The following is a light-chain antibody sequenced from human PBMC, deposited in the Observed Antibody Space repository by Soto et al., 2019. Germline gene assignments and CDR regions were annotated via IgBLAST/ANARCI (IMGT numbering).Light chain of an antibody. CDR1: SSDVGGYNY. J-gene: IGLJ3*02. Sequence: QSALTQPASVSGSPGQSITISCTGTSSDVGGYNYVSWYQQHPGKAPKLMIYEVSNRPAGVYNRFSGSKYGNTASLTISGLQAEDEADYYCSSYTSSSTLGVFGGGTKLTVL. CDR2: EVS. CDR3: SSYTSSSTLGV. V-gene: IGLV2-14*01.